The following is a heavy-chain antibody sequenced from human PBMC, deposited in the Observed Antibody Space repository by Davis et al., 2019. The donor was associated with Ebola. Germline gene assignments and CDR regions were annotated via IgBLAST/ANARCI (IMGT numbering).Heavy chain of an antibody. Sequence: HTGGSRLSCAASGFTFSSYWMHWVRQAPGKGLVWVSCINRDGSTTTYADSVKGRFTISRDNAKNTLYLQMNNLRVEDTAVYYCATLPGYYWGQGTLVTVSS. J-gene: IGHJ4*02. CDR2: INRDGSTT. V-gene: IGHV3-74*03. CDR1: GFTFSSYW. CDR3: ATLPGYY. D-gene: IGHD1-26*01.